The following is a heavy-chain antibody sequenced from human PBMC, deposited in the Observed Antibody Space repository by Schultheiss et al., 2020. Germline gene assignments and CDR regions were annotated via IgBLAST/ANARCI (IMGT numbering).Heavy chain of an antibody. CDR3: ARGQLWSYAMDV. Sequence: GGSLRLSCAASEFTFSSYSMNWVRQAPGKGLEWVSYISSSDGRIYYADSVKGQFTTSRDNAKNSLYLQMNTLRDEDTAVYYCARGQLWSYAMDVWGQGTTVTVSS. CDR1: EFTFSSYS. J-gene: IGHJ6*02. CDR2: ISSSDGRI. V-gene: IGHV3-48*02. D-gene: IGHD7-27*01.